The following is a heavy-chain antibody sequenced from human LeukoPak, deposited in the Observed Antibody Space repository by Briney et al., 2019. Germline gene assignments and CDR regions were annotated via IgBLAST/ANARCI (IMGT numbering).Heavy chain of an antibody. CDR3: ARKRLGTTAPWFDP. CDR2: ISAYNGNT. CDR1: GYTFTSYV. D-gene: IGHD1-1*01. V-gene: IGHV1-18*01. J-gene: IGHJ5*02. Sequence: ASVKVSCKASGYTFTSYVISWVRQAPGQGLEWMGWISAYNGNTNYAQKLQGRVTMTRDTSTSTVYMELSSLRSEDTAVYYCARKRLGTTAPWFDPWGQGTLVTVSS.